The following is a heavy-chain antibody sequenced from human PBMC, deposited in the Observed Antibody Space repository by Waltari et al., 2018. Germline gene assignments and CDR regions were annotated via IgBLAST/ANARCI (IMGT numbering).Heavy chain of an antibody. CDR2: FYSSRSS. J-gene: IGHJ4*02. D-gene: IGHD2-2*01. CDR1: GGSIGTYY. CDR3: ARHPLYCSSTSCFDS. V-gene: IGHV4-4*07. Sequence: QVQLQESGPGLVKTSETLSLTCTVSGGSIGTYYWSWIRQPAGKGLEWIGCFYSSRSSHYNPSLKSRVTMSIDKSKSQLSLKLSSVTAADTAVYYCARHPLYCSSTSCFDSWGQGTRVTVSS.